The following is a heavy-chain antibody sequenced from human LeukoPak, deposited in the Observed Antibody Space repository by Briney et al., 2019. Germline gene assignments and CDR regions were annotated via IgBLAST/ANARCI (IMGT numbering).Heavy chain of an antibody. CDR3: ARAPSSRWLPPRAEYFQH. CDR2: ISSSGSTI. CDR1: GFTFSSYE. Sequence: PGGSLRLSCAASGFTFSSYEMNWVRQAPGKGLEWVSYISSSGSTIYYADSVKGRFTISGDNAKNSLYLQMNSLRAEDTAVYYWARAPSSRWLPPRAEYFQHWGQGTLVTVSS. J-gene: IGHJ1*01. V-gene: IGHV3-48*03. D-gene: IGHD6-13*01.